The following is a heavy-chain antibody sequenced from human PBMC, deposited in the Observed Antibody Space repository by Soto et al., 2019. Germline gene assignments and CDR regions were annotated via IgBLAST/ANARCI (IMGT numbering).Heavy chain of an antibody. V-gene: IGHV3-23*01. D-gene: IGHD6-19*01. CDR3: AKAPSSGWSYYPCGMDV. J-gene: IGHJ6*02. CDR2: ISGSVRST. Sequence: EVQLLESGGGLVQPGGSLRLSCAASGFTFSNYAMSWVRQAPGKGLEWVSAISGSVRSTYYADSVKGRFTISRDNSKNTLFLQMNSLRAEDTAVYYCAKAPSSGWSYYPCGMDVWGQGTTVTVSS. CDR1: GFTFSNYA.